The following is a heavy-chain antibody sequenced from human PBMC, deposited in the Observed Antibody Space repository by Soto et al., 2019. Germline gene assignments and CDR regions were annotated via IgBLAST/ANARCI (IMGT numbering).Heavy chain of an antibody. V-gene: IGHV3-21*01. CDR1: GFTFTDYS. CDR2: INPRSTYI. Sequence: GGSLRLSCAASGFTFTDYSINWVRQAPGKGLEWVSSINPRSTYIFYADSVKGRFTISRDNAKNSLSLQMNSLSAEDTAVYYCARVLFWSGSSLYYMDVLGKGTTVTVSS. D-gene: IGHD3-3*01. CDR3: ARVLFWSGSSLYYMDV. J-gene: IGHJ6*03.